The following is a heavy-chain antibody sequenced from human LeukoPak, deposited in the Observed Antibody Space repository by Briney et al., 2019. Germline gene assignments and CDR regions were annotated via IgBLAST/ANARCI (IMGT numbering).Heavy chain of an antibody. CDR2: ISTSGDT. Sequence: SETLSLTCTVSAGSISSYYWSWIRQPAGKGLEWIGRISTSGDTNYNPSLKSRVTISLDTSKSQFSLKVRYVTAADTAVYYCARGLNDSWTGENYWGQGTLVTVSS. D-gene: IGHD3-3*01. V-gene: IGHV4-4*07. CDR3: ARGLNDSWTGENY. J-gene: IGHJ4*02. CDR1: AGSISSYY.